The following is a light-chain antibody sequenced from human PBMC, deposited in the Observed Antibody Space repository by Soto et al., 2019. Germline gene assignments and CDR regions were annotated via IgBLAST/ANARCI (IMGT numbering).Light chain of an antibody. CDR2: DAS. V-gene: IGKV1-33*01. CDR3: QQYDNLPHT. Sequence: DIQMTQSPSSLSASVGDRVTITCQASQDISNYLNWYQQKPGKAPKLLIYDASKVETGVPSRFSGSGSGTDFPFTISRLQPEDIATYYCQQYDNLPHTFGQGTKLEIK. CDR1: QDISNY. J-gene: IGKJ2*01.